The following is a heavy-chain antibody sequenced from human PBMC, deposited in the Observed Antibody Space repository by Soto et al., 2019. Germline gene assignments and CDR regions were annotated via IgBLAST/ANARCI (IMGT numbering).Heavy chain of an antibody. Sequence: SETLSHTCTFSGDSIASGGYYLSWIRQHPGKGLEWIGYIYYSGSTYYTPSLMSRLTISVDTSKNQFSLKLSSVTAADTAIYYCARSSTAYFWFDFWGQGTLVTVSS. J-gene: IGHJ4*02. CDR2: IYYSGST. V-gene: IGHV4-31*03. D-gene: IGHD3-9*01. CDR1: GDSIASGGYY. CDR3: ARSSTAYFWFDF.